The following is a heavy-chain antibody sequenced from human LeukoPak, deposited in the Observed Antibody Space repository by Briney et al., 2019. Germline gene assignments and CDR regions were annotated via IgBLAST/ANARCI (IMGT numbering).Heavy chain of an antibody. V-gene: IGHV3-30*02. D-gene: IGHD4-17*01. Sequence: PGGSLRLSCAASGFTFSSYGMHWVRQAPGKGLEWVAFIRYDGSNKYYADSVKGRFTISRDNSKNTLYLQMNSLRAEDTAVYYCAKDPGCGDYMAFDIWGQGTMVTVSS. CDR3: AKDPGCGDYMAFDI. J-gene: IGHJ3*02. CDR2: IRYDGSNK. CDR1: GFTFSSYG.